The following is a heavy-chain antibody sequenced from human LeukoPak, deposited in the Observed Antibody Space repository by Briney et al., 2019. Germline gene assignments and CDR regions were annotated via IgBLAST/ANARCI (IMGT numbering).Heavy chain of an antibody. D-gene: IGHD2-2*01. CDR2: IYHSGST. J-gene: IGHJ5*02. Sequence: SETLSLTCAVSGYSISSGYYWGWIRQPPGKGLEWIGSIYHSGSTYYNPSLKSRVTISVDTSKNQFSLKLSSVTAADTAVYYCARGGYCSSTSCNNWFDPWGQGTLVTVSS. CDR3: ARGGYCSSTSCNNWFDP. V-gene: IGHV4-38-2*01. CDR1: GYSISSGYY.